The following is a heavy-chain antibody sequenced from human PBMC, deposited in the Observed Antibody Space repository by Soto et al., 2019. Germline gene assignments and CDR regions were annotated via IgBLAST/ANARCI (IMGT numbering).Heavy chain of an antibody. CDR2: INSDGSST. D-gene: IGHD3-10*01. CDR1: GFTFSSYW. J-gene: IGHJ4*02. V-gene: IGHV3-74*01. Sequence: GGSLRLSCAASGFTFSSYWMHWVRQAPGKGLVWVSRINSDGSSTSYADSVKGRFTISRDNAKNTLYLQMNSLRAEDTAVYYCASGRRGSGSYYNLIDYWGQGTLVTVSS. CDR3: ASGRRGSGSYYNLIDY.